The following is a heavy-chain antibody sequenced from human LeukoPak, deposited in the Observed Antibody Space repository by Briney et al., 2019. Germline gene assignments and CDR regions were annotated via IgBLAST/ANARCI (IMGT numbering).Heavy chain of an antibody. D-gene: IGHD3-22*01. V-gene: IGHV4-61*01. CDR1: GGSVSSGSYY. CDR2: IYYSGST. Sequence: PSETLSPTCTVSGGSVSSGSYYWSWIRQPPGKGLEWIGYIYYSGSTNYNPSLKSRVSISLDTSKNQFSLKLSSVTAADTAVYYCARGRSGYYDAFDIWGQGTMVTVSP. J-gene: IGHJ3*02. CDR3: ARGRSGYYDAFDI.